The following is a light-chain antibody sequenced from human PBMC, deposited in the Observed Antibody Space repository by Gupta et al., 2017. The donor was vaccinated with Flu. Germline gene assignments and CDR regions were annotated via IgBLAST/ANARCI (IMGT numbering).Light chain of an antibody. CDR1: NSNIGNDC. V-gene: IGLV1-51*01. J-gene: IGLJ2*01. CDR3: ATWDNNLRGV. CDR2: DNK. Sequence: QKVTISGSGSNSNIGNDCGSWYQQVPGTAPKLLSDDNKKRPAGIPDRGSGSKSGTSATLAITGLQNGDEADYVCATWDNNLRGVFGGGTKLTVL.